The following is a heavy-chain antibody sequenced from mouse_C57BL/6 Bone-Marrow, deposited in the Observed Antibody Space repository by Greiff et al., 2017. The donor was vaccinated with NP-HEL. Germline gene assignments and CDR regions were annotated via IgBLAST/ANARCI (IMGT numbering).Heavy chain of an antibody. CDR3: ARTRDSSGLYYAMDY. CDR1: GYAFSSSW. CDR2: IYPGDGDT. D-gene: IGHD3-2*02. J-gene: IGHJ4*01. V-gene: IGHV1-82*01. Sequence: LQESGPELVKPGASVKISCKASGYAFSSSWMNWVKQRPGKGLEWIGRIYPGDGDTNYNGKFKGKATLTADKSSSTAYMQLSSLTSEDSAVYFCARTRDSSGLYYAMDYWGQGTSVTVSS.